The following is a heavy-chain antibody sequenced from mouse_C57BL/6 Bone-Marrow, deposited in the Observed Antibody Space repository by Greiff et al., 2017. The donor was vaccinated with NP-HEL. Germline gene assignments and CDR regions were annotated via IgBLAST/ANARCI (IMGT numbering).Heavy chain of an antibody. V-gene: IGHV14-4*01. J-gene: IGHJ2*01. CDR2: IDPENGDT. D-gene: IGHD1-1*01. CDR1: GFNIKDDY. Sequence: VQLKESGAELVRPGASVKLSCTASGFNIKDDYMHWVKQRPEQGLEWIGWIDPENGDTEYASKFQGKATITADTSSNTAYLQLSSLTSEDTAVYYCTTYIYYYGSSFDYWGHGTTLTVSS. CDR3: TTYIYYYGSSFDY.